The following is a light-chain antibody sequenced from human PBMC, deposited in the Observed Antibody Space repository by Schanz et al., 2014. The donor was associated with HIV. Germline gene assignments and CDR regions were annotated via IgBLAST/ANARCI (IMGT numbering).Light chain of an antibody. J-gene: IGKJ1*01. CDR2: DAS. V-gene: IGKV3D-20*01. CDR1: QYVSGSY. Sequence: EIVLTQSPATLSLSPGERATLSCGASQYVSGSYVAWYQQKPGLAPRLLIYDASTRAAGTPDRLSGSGSGSAFTLIISRLEPADIAVYYCQQYGGSPTFGQGTKVEIK. CDR3: QQYGGSPT.